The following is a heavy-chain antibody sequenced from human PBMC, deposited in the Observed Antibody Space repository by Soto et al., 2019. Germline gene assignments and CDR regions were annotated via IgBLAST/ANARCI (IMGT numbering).Heavy chain of an antibody. D-gene: IGHD3-16*02. J-gene: IGHJ6*02. Sequence: QVHLVQSGTEVKKPGSSVKVSCKASGGTFSSSGFSWVRQAPGQGLEWMGMIVPSLDTTNYAQKFQARVKITADEVTSTAYMELRSLRSEDTAVYYCARWPQPRYTADPYGVEVWGQGTRVIVSS. CDR3: ARWPQPRYTADPYGVEV. CDR1: GGTFSSSG. CDR2: IVPSLDTT. V-gene: IGHV1-69*11.